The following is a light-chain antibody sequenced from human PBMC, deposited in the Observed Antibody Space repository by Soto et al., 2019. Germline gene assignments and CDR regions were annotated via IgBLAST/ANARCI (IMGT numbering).Light chain of an antibody. CDR3: QHYYSTPRP. CDR1: QSVLYSSNNKNY. Sequence: GRTQSQNSLAVSLGERATINCKSSQSVLYSSNNKNYLAWYQQKPGQPPKLLIYWASTRESGVPDRFSGSGSGTDFTLTISSLQAEDVAVYYCQHYYSTPRPFG. V-gene: IGKV4-1*01. CDR2: WAS. J-gene: IGKJ2*01.